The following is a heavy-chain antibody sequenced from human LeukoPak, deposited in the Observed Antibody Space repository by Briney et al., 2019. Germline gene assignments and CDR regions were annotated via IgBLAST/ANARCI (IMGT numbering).Heavy chain of an antibody. CDR1: GFTFSSYW. CDR2: INSDGSTT. J-gene: IGHJ3*02. V-gene: IGHV3-74*01. D-gene: IGHD5-24*01. CDR3: ARDPRDDYNSRIFDI. Sequence: QTGGSLRLSCAASGFTFSSYWMHWVRQAPGKGLVWVSRINSDGSTTSYADSVKGRFTISRDNAKNSLYLQMNSLRAEDTAVYYCARDPRDDYNSRIFDIWGLGTMVTVSS.